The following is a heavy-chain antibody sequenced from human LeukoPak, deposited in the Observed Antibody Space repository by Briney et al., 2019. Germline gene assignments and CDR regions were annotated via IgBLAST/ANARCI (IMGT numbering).Heavy chain of an antibody. CDR1: GYSFTSYW. CDR2: IEPSDSYT. V-gene: IGHV5-10-1*01. Sequence: GASLKISCKGSGYSFTSYWISWVRQMPGKGLEWKGRIEPSDSYTNYIPSFQGHVTISADKSISTAYLQWSSLKASDTAMYYCARGGAVERYCSSTSCYWVDAFDIWGQGTMVTVSS. CDR3: ARGGAVERYCSSTSCYWVDAFDI. J-gene: IGHJ3*02. D-gene: IGHD2-2*01.